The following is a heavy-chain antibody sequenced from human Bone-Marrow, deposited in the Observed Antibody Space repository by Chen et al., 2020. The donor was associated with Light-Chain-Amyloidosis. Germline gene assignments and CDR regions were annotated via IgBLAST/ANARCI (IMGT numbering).Heavy chain of an antibody. CDR2: ISGSGGSR. CDR1: GFAFSRYA. CDR3: AKDISYDDILPGYPADAFDI. Sequence: EVQLVESGGGLLQRGGSLRLSCAASGFAFSRYAMSWVCQAPGKGLEWVSTISGSGGSRYYGDSVKGRLTISRDNSKNALFLQMNSLRAEDTAVYYCAKDISYDDILPGYPADAFDIWGQGTMVTVSS. D-gene: IGHD3-9*01. J-gene: IGHJ3*02. V-gene: IGHV3-23*04.